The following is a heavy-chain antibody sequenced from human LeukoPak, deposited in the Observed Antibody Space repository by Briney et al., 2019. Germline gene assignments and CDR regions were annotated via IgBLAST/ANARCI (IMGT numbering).Heavy chain of an antibody. V-gene: IGHV3-30-3*01. CDR2: ISYDGSNK. Sequence: AGGSLRLSCAASGFTFSSYAMHWVRQAPGKGLEWVAVISYDGSNKYYADSVKGRFTISRDNSKNTLYLQMNSLRAEDTAVYYRARGLAYCGGDCYSDAFDIWGQGTMVTVSS. D-gene: IGHD2-21*02. CDR1: GFTFSSYA. J-gene: IGHJ3*02. CDR3: ARGLAYCGGDCYSDAFDI.